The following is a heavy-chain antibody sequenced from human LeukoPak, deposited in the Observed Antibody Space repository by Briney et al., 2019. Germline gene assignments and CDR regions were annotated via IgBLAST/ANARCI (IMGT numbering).Heavy chain of an antibody. J-gene: IGHJ3*02. Sequence: GGSLRLSCTASGFTFGDYAMSWFRQAPGKGLEWVGFIRSKAYGGTTEYAASVKGRFTISRDDSKSIAYLQMNSLKTEDTAVYYCTRETITIFGVAYELNVDAFDIWGQGTMVTVSS. CDR3: TRETITIFGVAYELNVDAFDI. CDR2: IRSKAYGGTT. CDR1: GFTFGDYA. V-gene: IGHV3-49*03. D-gene: IGHD3-3*01.